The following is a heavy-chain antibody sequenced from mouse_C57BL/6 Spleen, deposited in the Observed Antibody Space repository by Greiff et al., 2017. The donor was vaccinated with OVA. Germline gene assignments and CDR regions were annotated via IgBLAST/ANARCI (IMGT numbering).Heavy chain of an antibody. CDR2: INPNNGGT. J-gene: IGHJ2*01. CDR1: GYTFTDYY. V-gene: IGHV1-26*01. Sequence: EVQLQQSGPELVKPGASVKISCKASGYTFTDYYMNWVKQSHGKSLEWIGDINPNNGGTSYNQKFKGKATLTVDKSSSTAYMELRSLTSDDSAVYYCARDYGNYFDYWGQGTTLTVSS. D-gene: IGHD2-1*01. CDR3: ARDYGNYFDY.